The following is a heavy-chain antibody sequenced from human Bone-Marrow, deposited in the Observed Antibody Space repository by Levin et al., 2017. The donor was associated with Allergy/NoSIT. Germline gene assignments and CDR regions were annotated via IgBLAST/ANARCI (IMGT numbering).Heavy chain of an antibody. CDR3: AKVTTRINCSTSSHYRHCYYYYYGMDV. CDR1: VFTFSSYA. J-gene: IGHJ6*02. D-gene: IGHD2-2*01. Sequence: AGSLRLSCAASVFTFSSYAMSWVRQAPGKGLEWVSAISGSGGSTYYADSVKGRFTISRDNSKNTLYLQMNSLRAEDTAVYYCAKVTTRINCSTSSHYRHCYYYYYGMDVWGQGTTVTVSS. CDR2: ISGSGGST. V-gene: IGHV3-23*01.